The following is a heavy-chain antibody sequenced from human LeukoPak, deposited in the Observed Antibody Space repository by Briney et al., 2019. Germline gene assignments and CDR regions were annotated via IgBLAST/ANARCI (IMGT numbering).Heavy chain of an antibody. D-gene: IGHD3-22*01. V-gene: IGHV1-46*01. J-gene: IGHJ4*02. CDR2: INPSGGST. Sequence: ASVKVSCKASGYTFTGYYMHWVRQAPGQGLEWMGIINPSGGSTSYAQKFQGRVTMTRDTSTSTVYMELSSLRSEDTAVYYCAVRLGPTYYYDSSGLAPDYWGQGTLVTVSS. CDR3: AVRLGPTYYYDSSGLAPDY. CDR1: GYTFTGYY.